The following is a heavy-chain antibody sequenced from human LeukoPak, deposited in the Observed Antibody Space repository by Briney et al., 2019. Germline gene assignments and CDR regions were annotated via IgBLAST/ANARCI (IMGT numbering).Heavy chain of an antibody. V-gene: IGHV3-20*04. Sequence: PGGSLRLSCAASGFTFDDYGMSWVRQAPGKGLEWVSGINWNGGSTGYADSVKGRFTISRDNAKNSLYLQMNSLRAEDTALYYCARVRGVLVVVITQDAFDIWGQGTMVTVSS. D-gene: IGHD3-22*01. CDR2: INWNGGST. CDR3: ARVRGVLVVVITQDAFDI. J-gene: IGHJ3*02. CDR1: GFTFDDYG.